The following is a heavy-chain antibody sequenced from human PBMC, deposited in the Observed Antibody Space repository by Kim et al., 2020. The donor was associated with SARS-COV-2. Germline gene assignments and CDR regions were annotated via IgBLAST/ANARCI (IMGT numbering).Heavy chain of an antibody. V-gene: IGHV4-34*01. J-gene: IGHJ4*02. D-gene: IGHD2-2*01. Sequence: SETLSLTCAVYGGSFSGYYWSWIRQPPGKGLEWIGEINHSGSTNYNPSLKSRVTISVDTSKNQFSLKLSSVTAADTAVYYCARGGCSSTSCSLDYWGQGTLVTVSS. CDR3: ARGGCSSTSCSLDY. CDR1: GGSFSGYY. CDR2: INHSGST.